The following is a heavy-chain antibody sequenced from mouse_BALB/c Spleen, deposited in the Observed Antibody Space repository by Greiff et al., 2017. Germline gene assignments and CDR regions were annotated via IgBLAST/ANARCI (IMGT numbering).Heavy chain of an antibody. Sequence: VQLQQPGAELVMPGASVKMSCKASGYTFTDYWMHWVKQRPEQGLEWIGRIDPANGNTKYDPKFQGKATITADTSSNTAYLQLSSLTSEDTAVYYCAELGPFAYWGQGTLVTVSA. CDR1: GYTFTDYW. CDR3: AELGPFAY. J-gene: IGHJ3*01. D-gene: IGHD4-1*01. V-gene: IGHV14-3*02. CDR2: IDPANGNT.